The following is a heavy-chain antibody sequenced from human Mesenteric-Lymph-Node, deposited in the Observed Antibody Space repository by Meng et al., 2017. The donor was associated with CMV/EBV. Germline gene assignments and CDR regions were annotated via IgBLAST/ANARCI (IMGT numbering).Heavy chain of an antibody. CDR3: ARHQRWLKSEGGFNY. D-gene: IGHD4-23*01. V-gene: IGHV4-34*01. CDR2: INHSGST. CDR1: GGSFSGYY. J-gene: IGHJ4*02. Sequence: VLPQHVGAGRLKASETLAPTGAGYGGSFSGYYWSWIRQPPGKGLEWIGEINHSGSTNYNPSLKSRVTISVDTSKNQFSLKLSSVTAADTAVYYCARHQRWLKSEGGFNYWGQGTLVTVSS.